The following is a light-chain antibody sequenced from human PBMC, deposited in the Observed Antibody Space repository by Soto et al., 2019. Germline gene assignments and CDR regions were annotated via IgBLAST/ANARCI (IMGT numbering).Light chain of an antibody. CDR3: CSYAGSSTYV. CDR2: EGS. Sequence: QSVLTQPASVSGSPGQSITISFTRTSSDVGSYNLVSWYQQHPGKAPKLMIYEGSKRPSGVSNRFSGSKSGNTASLTISGLQAEDEADYYCCSYAGSSTYVFGTGTKVTVL. J-gene: IGLJ1*01. CDR1: SSDVGSYNL. V-gene: IGLV2-23*01.